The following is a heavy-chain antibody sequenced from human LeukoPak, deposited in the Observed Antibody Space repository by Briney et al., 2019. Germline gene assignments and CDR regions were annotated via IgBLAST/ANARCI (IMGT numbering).Heavy chain of an antibody. CDR1: GFTFSSYS. Sequence: NAGGSLRLSCAASGFTFSSYSMNWVRQAPGKGLEWVSSISSSSSCIYYADSVKGRFTISRDNAKNSLYLQMNSLRAEDTAVYYCARDRLGLAAAGTGYYYGMDVWGQGTTVTVSS. CDR3: ARDRLGLAAAGTGYYYGMDV. V-gene: IGHV3-21*01. D-gene: IGHD6-13*01. CDR2: ISSSSSCI. J-gene: IGHJ6*02.